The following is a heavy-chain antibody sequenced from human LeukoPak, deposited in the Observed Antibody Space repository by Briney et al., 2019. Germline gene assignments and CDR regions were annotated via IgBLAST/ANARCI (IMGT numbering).Heavy chain of an antibody. CDR2: ISSSSSYI. D-gene: IGHD3-10*01. J-gene: IGHJ5*02. CDR1: GFTFSSYS. V-gene: IGHV3-21*01. Sequence: PGGSLRLSCAASGFTFSSYSMNWVRQAPGKGLEWVSSISSSSSYIYYADSVKGRFTISRDNAKNSLYLQMNSLRAEDTAVYYCAREAGLLWFGTFDPWGQGTLVTVSS. CDR3: AREAGLLWFGTFDP.